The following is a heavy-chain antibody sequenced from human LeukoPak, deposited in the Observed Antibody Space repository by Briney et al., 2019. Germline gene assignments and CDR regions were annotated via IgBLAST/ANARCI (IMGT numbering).Heavy chain of an antibody. J-gene: IGHJ4*02. V-gene: IGHV3-7*01. Sequence: PGGSLRLSCAASGFSFSNYWMSWVRQAPGKGLEWVANIKQDGSEKYYVDSVKGRFTISRDNAKNSLYLQMNSLRVEDTALYYCAKQGSSDRYFDYWGQGTLVTVSS. CDR3: AKQGSSDRYFDY. CDR1: GFSFSNYW. CDR2: IKQDGSEK. D-gene: IGHD3-10*01.